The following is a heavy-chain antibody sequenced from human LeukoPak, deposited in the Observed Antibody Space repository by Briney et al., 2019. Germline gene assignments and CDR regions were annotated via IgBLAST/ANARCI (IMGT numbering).Heavy chain of an antibody. D-gene: IGHD2-2*01. V-gene: IGHV3-21*01. Sequence: GGSLRLSCAASGFTFSSYSMNWVRQAPGKGLEWVSSVSSSSSHIYYADSVKGRFTISRDNAKNSLYLQMNSLRAEDTAVYYCARDRWEPVVVVPAAIAFWGQGTLVTVSS. J-gene: IGHJ4*02. CDR1: GFTFSSYS. CDR2: VSSSSSHI. CDR3: ARDRWEPVVVVPAAIAF.